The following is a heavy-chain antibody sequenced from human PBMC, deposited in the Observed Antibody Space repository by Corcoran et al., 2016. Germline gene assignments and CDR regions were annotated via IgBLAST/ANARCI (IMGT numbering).Heavy chain of an antibody. CDR3: DVSCSSTSCHGY. J-gene: IGHJ4*02. CDR1: GFTFSSYS. CDR2: ISSSSSYI. V-gene: IGHV3-21*01. Sequence: EMQLVESGGGLVKPGGSLRLSCAASGFTFSSYSMNCVRQAPGKGLEWVSSISSSSSYIYYADSVKGRFTISRDNAKNSLYLQKNSLRAEDTAVYDCDVSCSSTSCHGYWGQGTLVTVSS. D-gene: IGHD2-2*01.